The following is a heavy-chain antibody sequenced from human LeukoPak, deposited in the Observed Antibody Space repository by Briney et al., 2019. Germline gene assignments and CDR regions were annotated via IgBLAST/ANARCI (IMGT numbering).Heavy chain of an antibody. Sequence: GASVKVSCKASGGTFSSYAISWVRQAPGQGLEWMGRIIPILGIANYAQKFQGRVTITADKSTSTAYMELSSLRSEDTAVYYCARDTHRTYYYGSGVCGMDVWGQGTTVTVSS. CDR3: ARDTHRTYYYGSGVCGMDV. CDR1: GGTFSSYA. V-gene: IGHV1-69*04. D-gene: IGHD3-10*01. J-gene: IGHJ6*02. CDR2: IIPILGIA.